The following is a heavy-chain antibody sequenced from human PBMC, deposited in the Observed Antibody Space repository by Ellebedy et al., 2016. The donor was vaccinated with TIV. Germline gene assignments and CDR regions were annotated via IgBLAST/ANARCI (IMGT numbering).Heavy chain of an antibody. CDR1: GGTFSNYA. V-gene: IGHV1-69*13. CDR3: ARDFLRAPDGSGTYNNWFDP. D-gene: IGHD3-10*01. J-gene: IGHJ5*02. CDR2: IIPIFGSG. Sequence: ASVKVSXKASGGTFSNYAISWVRQAPGQGLEWMGAIIPIFGSGNYAQKFQDRVTITADESTSTAYMELSSLRSDDTAVYYCARDFLRAPDGSGTYNNWFDPWGQGTLVTVSS.